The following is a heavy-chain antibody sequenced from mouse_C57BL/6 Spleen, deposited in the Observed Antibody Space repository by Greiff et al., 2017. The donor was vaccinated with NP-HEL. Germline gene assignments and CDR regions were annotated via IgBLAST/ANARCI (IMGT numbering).Heavy chain of an antibody. CDR2: IDPSDSET. CDR3: ARCSTVVASCDV. CDR1: GYTFTSYW. D-gene: IGHD1-1*01. Sequence: QVQLKQPGAELVRPGSSVKLSCKASGYTFTSYWMHWVKQRPIQGLEWIGNIDPSDSETHYNQKFKDKATLTVDKSSSTAYMQLSSLTSEDSAVYYCARCSTVVASCDVWGTGTTVTVSS. J-gene: IGHJ1*03. V-gene: IGHV1-52*01.